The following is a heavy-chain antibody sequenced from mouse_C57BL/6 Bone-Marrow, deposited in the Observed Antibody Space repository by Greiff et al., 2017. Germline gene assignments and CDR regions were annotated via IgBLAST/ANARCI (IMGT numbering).Heavy chain of an antibody. CDR1: GYTFTDYN. V-gene: IGHV1-18*01. CDR2: INPNNGGT. D-gene: IGHD1-1*01. Sequence: EVQLQQSGPELVKPGASVKIPCKASGYTFTDYNMDWVKQSHGKSLEWIGDINPNNGGTIYNQKFKGKATLTVDKSSSTAYMELRSLTSEDTAVYYCARRADYYGSSPWFAYWGQGTLVTVSA. J-gene: IGHJ3*01. CDR3: ARRADYYGSSPWFAY.